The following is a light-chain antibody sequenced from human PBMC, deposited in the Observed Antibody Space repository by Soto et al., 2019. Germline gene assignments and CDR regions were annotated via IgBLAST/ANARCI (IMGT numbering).Light chain of an antibody. V-gene: IGKV3-20*01. Sequence: IVLTQSPGTLSLSPGERATLSCRASQSVPSNYVAWYEQKPGRAPRLLIYAASSMTTGIPDRFSGSGSGTXFXXXXSXXEPKDFAVYYCQQYGSNPSITFGQGTRLEIK. CDR1: QSVPSNY. J-gene: IGKJ5*01. CDR2: AAS. CDR3: QQYGSNPSIT.